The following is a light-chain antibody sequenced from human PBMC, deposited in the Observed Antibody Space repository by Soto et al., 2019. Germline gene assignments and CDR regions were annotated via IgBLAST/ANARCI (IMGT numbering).Light chain of an antibody. J-gene: IGLJ1*01. CDR1: VVGSYGV. CDR3: SLDAGANTYV. Sequence: QSVLTQPASVSGSPGQSITISCSVVGSYGVVSWYQQHPGKVPKLMIYDGTQRPSGVSDRFSGSKSANTASLTISGLQAEDEADYYISLDAGANTYVLGSGTKVTVL. CDR2: DGT. V-gene: IGLV2-23*01.